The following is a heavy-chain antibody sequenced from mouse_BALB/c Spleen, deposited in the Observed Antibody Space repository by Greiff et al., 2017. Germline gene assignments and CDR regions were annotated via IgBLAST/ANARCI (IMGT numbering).Heavy chain of an antibody. CDR1: GYSITSGYY. Sequence: VQLQESGPGLVKPSQSLSLTCSVTGYSITSGYYWNWIRQFPGNKLEWMGYISYDGSNNYNPSLKNRISITRDTSKNQFFLKLNSVTTEDTATYYCARDRGYDEGFDYWGQGTTLTVSS. D-gene: IGHD2-14*01. CDR3: ARDRGYDEGFDY. CDR2: ISYDGSN. J-gene: IGHJ2*01. V-gene: IGHV3-6*02.